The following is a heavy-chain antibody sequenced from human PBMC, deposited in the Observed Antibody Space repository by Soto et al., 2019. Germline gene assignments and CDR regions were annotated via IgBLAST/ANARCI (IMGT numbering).Heavy chain of an antibody. V-gene: IGHV3-23*01. CDR3: SKDRRAGGNSAFYFDF. J-gene: IGHJ4*02. CDR1: GVKFSNYA. D-gene: IGHD3-16*01. CDR2: ISATGGGT. Sequence: PCWSLRLSCAASGVKFSNYAMGWVRQATGKGLEWVSLISATGGGTYYADSVKGRFTISRGNSHNTLYLQVHSLAAEDTAVYYCSKDRRAGGNSAFYFDFSGQGAQVTVSS.